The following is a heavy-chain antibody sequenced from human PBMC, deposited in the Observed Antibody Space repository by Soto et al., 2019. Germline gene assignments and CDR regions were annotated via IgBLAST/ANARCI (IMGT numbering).Heavy chain of an antibody. CDR2: IYPGDSDT. Sequence: PGESLKISCKGSGYNFTNYWIGWVRQMPGKGLEWMGIIYPGDSDTRYSPSFQGQVTNSADKSIGAAYLQWNSLKASDTAMYFCARQEGATVLFYYGMDVWGQGTTVTVSS. V-gene: IGHV5-51*01. CDR1: GYNFTNYW. J-gene: IGHJ6*02. CDR3: ARQEGATVLFYYGMDV. D-gene: IGHD1-26*01.